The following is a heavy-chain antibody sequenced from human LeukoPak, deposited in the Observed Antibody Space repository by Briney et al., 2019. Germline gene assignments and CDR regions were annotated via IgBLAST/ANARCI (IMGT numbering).Heavy chain of an antibody. Sequence: PGGSLRLSCAASGFTFSSYSMNWVRQAPGKGLEWVSSISSSSSYIYYADSVKGRFTISRDNSKNSLYLQMNSLRTEDTALYYCAKDGSFDYWGQGTLVTVSS. J-gene: IGHJ4*02. D-gene: IGHD1-26*01. CDR3: AKDGSFDY. CDR1: GFTFSSYS. CDR2: ISSSSSYI. V-gene: IGHV3-21*04.